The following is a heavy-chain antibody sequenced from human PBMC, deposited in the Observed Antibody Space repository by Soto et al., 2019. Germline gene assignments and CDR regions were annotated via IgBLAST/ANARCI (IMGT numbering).Heavy chain of an antibody. D-gene: IGHD6-6*01. CDR1: GGTFSSYA. V-gene: IGHV1-69*13. CDR2: IIPIFGTA. J-gene: IGHJ5*02. CDR3: ARDRLEARPSRCFDT. Sequence: SVKVSCKASGGTFSSYAISWVRQAPGQGLEWMGGIIPIFGTANYAQKFQGRVTITADESTSTAYMELSSLRSEDTAVYYCARDRLEARPSRCFDTWGQGTLVTVSS.